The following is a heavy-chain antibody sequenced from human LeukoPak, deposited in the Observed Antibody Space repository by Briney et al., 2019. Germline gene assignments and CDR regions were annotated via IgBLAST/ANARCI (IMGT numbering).Heavy chain of an antibody. Sequence: SVKVSCKASGGTFSSYAISWVRQAPGQGLEWMGGIIPIFGTANYAQKFQGRVTITADESTSTVYMELSSLGSEDTAAYYCAREEYYYDSSGYYYSHGTQYFQHWGQGTLVTVSS. V-gene: IGHV1-69*01. D-gene: IGHD3-22*01. J-gene: IGHJ1*01. CDR1: GGTFSSYA. CDR3: AREEYYYDSSGYYYSHGTQYFQH. CDR2: IIPIFGTA.